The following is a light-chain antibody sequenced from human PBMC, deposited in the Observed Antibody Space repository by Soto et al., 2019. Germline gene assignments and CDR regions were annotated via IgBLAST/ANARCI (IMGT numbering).Light chain of an antibody. J-gene: IGLJ1*01. V-gene: IGLV7-46*01. Sequence: QAVVTQEPSLTVSPGGAVTLTCGFTIGAVTSGHYPYWFQQKPGQAPRTLIYDTSSKSSWTPARFSGSLLGGKAALTLSGAQPEDEADYDCLLSCTTSCVVFGSGTKVTVL. CDR1: IGAVTSGHY. CDR2: DTS. CDR3: LLSCTTSCVV.